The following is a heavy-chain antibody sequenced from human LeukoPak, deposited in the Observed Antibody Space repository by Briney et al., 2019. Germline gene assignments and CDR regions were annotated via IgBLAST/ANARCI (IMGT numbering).Heavy chain of an antibody. CDR3: ARDLGAYSSGWYSHDAFDI. V-gene: IGHV1-2*06. Sequence: ASVKVSCKASGYTFTGYYMHWVRQAPGQGLEWMGRINPNSGGTNYAQKFQGRVTMTRDTSISTAYMELCRLRSDDTAVYYCARDLGAYSSGWYSHDAFDIWGQGTMVTVSS. D-gene: IGHD6-19*01. J-gene: IGHJ3*02. CDR2: INPNSGGT. CDR1: GYTFTGYY.